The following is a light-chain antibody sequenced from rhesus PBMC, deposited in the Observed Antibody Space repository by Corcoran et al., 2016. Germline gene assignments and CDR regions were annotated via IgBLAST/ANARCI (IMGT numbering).Light chain of an antibody. CDR2: CAS. CDR3: EQNSSGWT. V-gene: IGKV3-10*01. Sequence: QVILTQSPATLSLSPGERATLSCRASQSVSSYLAWYQQKPGQAPRPLIYCASSRATGIPDRFSGSGAGTDFTLTISSLEPEDVGVYPCEQNSSGWTFGQGTKVEIK. CDR1: QSVSSY. J-gene: IGKJ1*01.